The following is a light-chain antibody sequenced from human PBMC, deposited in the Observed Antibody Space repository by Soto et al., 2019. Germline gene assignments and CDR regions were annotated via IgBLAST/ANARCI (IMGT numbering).Light chain of an antibody. V-gene: IGKV1-5*03. CDR2: KAS. J-gene: IGKJ4*01. Sequence: DIQMTQSPSTLSGSVGDRVTITCRASQTISSWLAWYQQKPGKAPKLLIYKASTLKSGVPSRFSGSRSGTDFTLTISSLQPEDFATYYCQQSYSFPLTFGGGTKVDIK. CDR3: QQSYSFPLT. CDR1: QTISSW.